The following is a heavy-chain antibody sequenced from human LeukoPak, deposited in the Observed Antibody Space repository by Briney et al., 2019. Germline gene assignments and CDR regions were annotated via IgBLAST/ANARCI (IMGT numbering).Heavy chain of an antibody. J-gene: IGHJ4*02. D-gene: IGHD1-26*01. CDR2: ISYDGSNK. CDR3: AKAKESYFVLFDY. V-gene: IGHV3-30-3*01. CDR1: GFTFSSYA. Sequence: GRSLRVSCAASGFTFSSYAMHWVRQAPGKGLEWVAVISYDGSNKYYADSVKGRFTISRDNSKNTLYLQMNSLSAEDTAVYYCAKAKESYFVLFDYWGQGTLVTVSS.